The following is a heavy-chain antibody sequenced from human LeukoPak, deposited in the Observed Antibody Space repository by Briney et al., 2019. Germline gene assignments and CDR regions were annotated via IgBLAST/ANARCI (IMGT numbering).Heavy chain of an antibody. CDR3: ARARVIPASFDD. Sequence: KPSETLSLTCTVSGGSITFGSYYWPWIRQPAGKGLEWIGRIYTSGRTFYNPSLKSRVTISMDTSMNQFYLRLNSVTAADTAVYYCARARVIPASFDDWGQGALVTVSS. D-gene: IGHD3-16*02. CDR1: GGSITFGSYY. CDR2: IYTSGRT. V-gene: IGHV4-61*02. J-gene: IGHJ4*02.